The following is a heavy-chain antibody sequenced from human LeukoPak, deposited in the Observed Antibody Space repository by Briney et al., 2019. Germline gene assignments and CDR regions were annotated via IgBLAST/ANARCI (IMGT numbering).Heavy chain of an antibody. Sequence: GRSLRLSWAASGFTFSSYGMHWVRQAPGKGLEWVAVISYDGSNKYYADSVKGRFTIFRDNSKNTLYLQMNSLRAEDTAVYYCAKEEQYSYASWGQGTLVTVSS. D-gene: IGHD5-18*01. CDR3: AKEEQYSYAS. CDR1: GFTFSSYG. V-gene: IGHV3-30*18. CDR2: ISYDGSNK. J-gene: IGHJ4*02.